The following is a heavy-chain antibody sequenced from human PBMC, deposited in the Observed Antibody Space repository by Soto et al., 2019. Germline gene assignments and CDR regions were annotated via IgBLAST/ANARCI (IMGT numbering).Heavy chain of an antibody. CDR1: GFTFSSYS. D-gene: IGHD4-17*01. V-gene: IGHV3-21*01. CDR2: ISSSSSYI. Sequence: GGSLRLSCAASGFTFSSYSMNWVRQAPGKGLEWVSSISSSSSYIYYADSVKGRFTISRDNAKNSLYLQMNSLRAEDTAVYYCARDLVTTVVTERGFDYWGQGTLVTVSS. CDR3: ARDLVTTVVTERGFDY. J-gene: IGHJ4*02.